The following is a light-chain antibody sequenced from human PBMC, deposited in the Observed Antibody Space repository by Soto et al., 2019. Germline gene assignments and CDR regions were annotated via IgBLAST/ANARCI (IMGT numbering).Light chain of an antibody. CDR3: GSYSSSVYV. V-gene: IGLV2-14*01. J-gene: IGLJ1*01. CDR1: SSDVGGYRY. Sequence: QSVLSQPASVSGSPGESITISCTGTSSDVGGYRYVSWYQQRPGKAPKLMIYEVTNRPSGISDRFSGSKSGNTASLTISGLRYEDEADYYCGSYSSSVYVFGTGTQLTVL. CDR2: EVT.